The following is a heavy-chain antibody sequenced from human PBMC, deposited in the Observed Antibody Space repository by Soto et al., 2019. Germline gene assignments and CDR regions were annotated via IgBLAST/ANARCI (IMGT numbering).Heavy chain of an antibody. CDR3: ARILWFGNYWFDP. D-gene: IGHD3-10*01. J-gene: IGHJ5*02. V-gene: IGHV4-4*07. CDR1: GGSMRSYY. Sequence: SETLSLTCSVSGGSMRSYYWNWLRQPAGKGLEWIGRIYSRGDTNYNPSLKSRVTISVDTSKNQFSLKLSSVTAANTAVYYCARILWFGNYWFDPWGQGTLVTVSS. CDR2: IYSRGDT.